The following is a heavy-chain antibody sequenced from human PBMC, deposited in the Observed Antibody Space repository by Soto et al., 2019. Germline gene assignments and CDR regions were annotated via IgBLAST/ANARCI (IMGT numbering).Heavy chain of an antibody. J-gene: IGHJ4*02. CDR1: GFTFDDYG. D-gene: IGHD2-8*02. CDR3: ARDRGSGRY. Sequence: GGSLRLSCAASGFTFDDYGMSWVRQAPGKGLEWVANINQAGNKKYYVDSVKGRFTISRDNAKNSLYLQMNSLKAEDTAVYYCARDRGSGRYWGQGTLVTVSS. CDR2: INQAGNKK. V-gene: IGHV3-7*05.